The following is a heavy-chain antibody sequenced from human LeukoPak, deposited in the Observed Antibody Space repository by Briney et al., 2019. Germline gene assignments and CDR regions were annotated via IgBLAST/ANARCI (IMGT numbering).Heavy chain of an antibody. CDR1: GYSISSGYY. Sequence: SETLSLTCTVSGYSISSGYYWGWIRQPPGKGLEWIGSIHHSGSTYYNPSLKSRVTISLDTSKNQFSLKLSSVTAADTAVYFCARDQEVVIAATPGWENPPDEDYFDYWGQGTLVTVSS. CDR3: ARDQEVVIAATPGWENPPDEDYFDY. D-gene: IGHD2-15*01. V-gene: IGHV4-38-2*02. CDR2: IHHSGST. J-gene: IGHJ4*02.